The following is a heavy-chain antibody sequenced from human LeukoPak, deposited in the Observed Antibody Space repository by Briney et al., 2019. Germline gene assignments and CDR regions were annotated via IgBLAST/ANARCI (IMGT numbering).Heavy chain of an antibody. CDR1: GFTFTNYA. Sequence: PRGSLRLSCAASGFTFTNYAMSWVRQAPGKGLQWVSAINGSGVITYYADSVRGRFTISRDNSKSTLYLQMNSLRAEDAAIYYCAKDSSQGGDYFDSWGQGTLVTVSS. V-gene: IGHV3-23*01. D-gene: IGHD3-16*01. J-gene: IGHJ4*02. CDR3: AKDSSQGGDYFDS. CDR2: INGSGVIT.